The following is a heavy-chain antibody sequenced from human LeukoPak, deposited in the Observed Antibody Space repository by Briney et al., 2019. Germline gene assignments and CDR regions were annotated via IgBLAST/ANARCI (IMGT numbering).Heavy chain of an antibody. CDR2: ISYDGSNK. Sequence: PGGSLRLSCAASGFTFSSYGMHWVRQAPGKGLEWVAVISYDGSNKYYADSVKGRFTISRDNSKNTLYLQMNSLRAEDTAVYYCAKVMEWMALGHDAFDIWGQGTMVTVSS. J-gene: IGHJ3*02. V-gene: IGHV3-30*18. CDR3: AKVMEWMALGHDAFDI. D-gene: IGHD3-3*01. CDR1: GFTFSSYG.